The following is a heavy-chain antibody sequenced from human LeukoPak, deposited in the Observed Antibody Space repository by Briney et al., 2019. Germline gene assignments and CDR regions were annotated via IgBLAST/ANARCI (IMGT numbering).Heavy chain of an antibody. CDR3: ARGQKSRCFDWLLLKTFDY. CDR2: ISSSSSYI. CDR1: GFTFSSYS. V-gene: IGHV3-21*01. Sequence: GGSLRLSCAASGFTFSSYSMNWVRQAPGKGLEWVSSISSSSSYIYYADSVKGRFTISRDNAKNSLYLQMNSLRAEDTAVYYCARGQKSRCFDWLLLKTFDYWGQGTLVTVSS. J-gene: IGHJ4*02. D-gene: IGHD3-9*01.